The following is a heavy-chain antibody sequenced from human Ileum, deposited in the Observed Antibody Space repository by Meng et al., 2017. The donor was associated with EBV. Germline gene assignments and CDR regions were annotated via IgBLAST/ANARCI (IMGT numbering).Heavy chain of an antibody. J-gene: IGHJ4*02. Sequence: VQPVQSRAEGMKPEALVRVSCKAADNPFMPHGVRRVRQAPGQGLEWMAWLGAHDGGTSHAPKFQRRVTVSADRPTATAYMELRSLRSDDTAVYYCARGTPGRSYSDYWGQGTLVTVSS. CDR3: ARGTPGRSYSDY. D-gene: IGHD3-10*01. CDR1: DNPFMPHG. V-gene: IGHV1-18*01. CDR2: LGAHDGGT.